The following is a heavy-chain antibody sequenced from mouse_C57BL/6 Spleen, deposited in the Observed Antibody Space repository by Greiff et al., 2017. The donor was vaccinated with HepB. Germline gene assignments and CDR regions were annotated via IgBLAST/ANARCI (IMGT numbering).Heavy chain of an antibody. CDR2: INPNNGGT. D-gene: IGHD2-4*01. V-gene: IGHV1-22*01. Sequence: LVKPGASVKMSCKASGYTFTDYNMHWVKQSHGKSLEWIGYINPNNGGTSYNQKFKGKATLTVNKSSSTAYMELRSLTSEDSAVYYCAREADYDYDGYAMDYWGQGTSVTVSS. CDR3: AREADYDYDGYAMDY. J-gene: IGHJ4*01. CDR1: GYTFTDYN.